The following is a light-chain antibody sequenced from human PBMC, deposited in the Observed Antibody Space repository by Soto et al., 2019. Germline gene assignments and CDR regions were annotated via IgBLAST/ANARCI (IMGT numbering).Light chain of an antibody. V-gene: IGKV3-20*01. CDR1: QSVYDSH. Sequence: EIVLTQSPGTLSLSPGERATLSCRASQSVYDSHLAWYQQKPGQAPRHLIYGAFRRASDIPERFSGRGSGTDFTLTITRLEPEDSAMYYCQQYGSSPPWTFGQGPKVEI. CDR2: GAF. CDR3: QQYGSSPPWT. J-gene: IGKJ1*01.